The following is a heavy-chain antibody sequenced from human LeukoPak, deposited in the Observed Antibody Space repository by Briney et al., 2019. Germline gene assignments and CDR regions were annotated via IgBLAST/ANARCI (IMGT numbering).Heavy chain of an antibody. CDR1: GYRFTSYW. Sequence: GESLKISCKASGYRFTSYWIGWVRQMPGKGLEWMGIIDPSDSETRYTPSFQGHVTISVDKSLTTAYLQWNSLKAADTGMYYCARQTAMGRSGDYWGQGTLVTVSS. J-gene: IGHJ4*02. CDR3: ARQTAMGRSGDY. V-gene: IGHV5-51*01. D-gene: IGHD5-18*01. CDR2: IDPSDSET.